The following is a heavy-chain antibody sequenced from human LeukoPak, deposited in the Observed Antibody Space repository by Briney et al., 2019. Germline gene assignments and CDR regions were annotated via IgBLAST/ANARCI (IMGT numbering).Heavy chain of an antibody. CDR3: ARVIRPRITIFGVVIEGFDY. J-gene: IGHJ4*02. CDR2: IYHSGIT. Sequence: PSETLSLTCTVSGYSISSGYYGGGIRQPPGKGVEGIGIIYHSGITYYNPSLKSRVTISVDTSNNQFSLKLSSVTAADTAVYYCARVIRPRITIFGVVIEGFDYWGQGTLVTVSS. CDR1: GYSISSGYY. V-gene: IGHV4-38-2*02. D-gene: IGHD3-3*01.